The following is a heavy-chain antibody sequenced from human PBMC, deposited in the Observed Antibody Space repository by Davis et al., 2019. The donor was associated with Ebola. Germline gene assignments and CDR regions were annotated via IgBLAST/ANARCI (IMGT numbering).Heavy chain of an antibody. J-gene: IGHJ4*02. V-gene: IGHV6-1*01. CDR2: TYYRSKWYN. D-gene: IGHD4-23*01. Sequence: HSQTLSLTCAISGDSVSSNSVSWNWIRQSPSRGLEWLGRTYYRSKWYNDYAVSVKSRITINPDTSKNQFSLQLNSVTPEDTAVYYCARGRELRTFDCWGQGTLVTVSS. CDR3: ARGRELRTFDC. CDR1: GDSVSSNSVS.